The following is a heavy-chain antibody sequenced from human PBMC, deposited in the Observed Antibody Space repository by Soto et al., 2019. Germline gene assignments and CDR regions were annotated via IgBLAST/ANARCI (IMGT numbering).Heavy chain of an antibody. V-gene: IGHV3-21*02. CDR1: GFTFSNHN. J-gene: IGHJ4*02. D-gene: IGHD2-2*01. Sequence: EVQLVESGGGLVKPGESLTLSCAASGFTFSNHNMNWVRQAPGKGLEWVSSISYSSRHIYYADSVKGRFTISRDNAQQLVYPQMNRLRGEDTAVYYLARDSQGPLVLVPAEIGYSWGQGTLVTVSS. CDR2: ISYSSRHI. CDR3: ARDSQGPLVLVPAEIGYS.